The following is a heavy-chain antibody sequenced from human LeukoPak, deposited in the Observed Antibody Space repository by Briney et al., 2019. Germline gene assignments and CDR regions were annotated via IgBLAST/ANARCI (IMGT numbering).Heavy chain of an antibody. J-gene: IGHJ4*02. Sequence: SETLSVTCAVYGGSFSGYYWSWIRQPPGKGLGWIGEINHSGSTNYNPSLKSRVTISVDTSKNQFSLKLSSVTAADTAVYYCARGRVWFGELLPSRSIAFDYWGQGTLVTVSS. CDR3: ARGRVWFGELLPSRSIAFDY. CDR1: GGSFSGYY. CDR2: INHSGST. V-gene: IGHV4-34*01. D-gene: IGHD3-10*01.